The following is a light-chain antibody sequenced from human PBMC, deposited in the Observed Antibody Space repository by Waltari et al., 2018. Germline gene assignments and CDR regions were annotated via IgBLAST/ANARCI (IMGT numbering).Light chain of an antibody. CDR1: QSPLHSDGKTY. Sequence: DVVVTQPPLSLSLTPRQPASLSCTSRQSPLHSDGKTYLYWYLQKPGQPPQLLFYEVSNRFSGVPDRFISSGSGTDFTLKISRVEAEDVGVYYCLQSVPIPYSFGQGTKLEIK. CDR2: EVS. V-gene: IGKV2D-29*01. CDR3: LQSVPIPYS. J-gene: IGKJ2*03.